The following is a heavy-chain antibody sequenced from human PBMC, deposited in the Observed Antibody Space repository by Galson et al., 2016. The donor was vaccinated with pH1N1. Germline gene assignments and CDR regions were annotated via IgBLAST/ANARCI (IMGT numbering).Heavy chain of an antibody. CDR2: IYYSGST. CDR3: ARVGGSGEMGFYFDY. Sequence: TLSLTCTVSGDSISSGGYYWSWIRQHPGKGLEWIGYIYYSGSTYYNPSLKSRVTISVDTSKNQFSLKLSSVTAADTAVYYCARVGGSGEMGFYFDYWGQGTLVTVSS. J-gene: IGHJ4*02. CDR1: GDSISSGGYY. D-gene: IGHD5-24*01. V-gene: IGHV4-31*03.